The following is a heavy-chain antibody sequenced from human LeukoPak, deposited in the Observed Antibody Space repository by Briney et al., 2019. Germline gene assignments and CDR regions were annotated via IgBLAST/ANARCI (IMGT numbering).Heavy chain of an antibody. CDR3: ARGNCSSTSCSPYFDY. CDR2: IYTSGST. V-gene: IGHV4-61*02. Sequence: SQTLSLTCTVSGGSISSGSYYWSWIRQPAGKGLEWIGRIYTSGSTNYNPSLKSRVTISVDTSKNQFSLKLSSVTAADTAVYYCARGNCSSTSCSPYFDYWGQGTLVTVSS. CDR1: GGSISSGSYY. D-gene: IGHD2-2*01. J-gene: IGHJ4*02.